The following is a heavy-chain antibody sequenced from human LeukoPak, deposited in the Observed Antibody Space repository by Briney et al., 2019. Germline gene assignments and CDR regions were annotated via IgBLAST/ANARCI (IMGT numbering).Heavy chain of an antibody. Sequence: PSETLSLTCTVSGGSINTDNYYWSWIRQSPVKGLEWIGYIHHTGTTYYNPSLRSRVSISVFTSNNQFSLTLISVTAADTAVYYCARNLVPYFGELDPWGQGTTVTVSS. J-gene: IGHJ6*02. V-gene: IGHV4-31*03. CDR3: ARNLVPYFGELDP. CDR2: IHHTGTT. D-gene: IGHD3-10*01. CDR1: GGSINTDNYY.